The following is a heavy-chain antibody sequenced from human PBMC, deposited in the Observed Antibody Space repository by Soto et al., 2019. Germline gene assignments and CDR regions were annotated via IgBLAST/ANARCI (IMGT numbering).Heavy chain of an antibody. V-gene: IGHV1-8*01. CDR2: MNPNSANT. D-gene: IGHD1-26*01. Sequence: ASVKVSFKASGYTFTNYDISWLRQATGQGLEWMGWMNPNSANTGYAQKFQGRVSMTRDTSINTAYMELSSLRSEDTAIYYCARMATSGTLNWFDPWGQGTLVTVSS. CDR1: GYTFTNYD. CDR3: ARMATSGTLNWFDP. J-gene: IGHJ5*02.